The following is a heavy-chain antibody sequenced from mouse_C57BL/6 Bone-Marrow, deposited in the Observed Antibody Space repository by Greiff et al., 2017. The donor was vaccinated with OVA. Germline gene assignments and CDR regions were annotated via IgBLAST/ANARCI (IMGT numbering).Heavy chain of an antibody. CDR1: GYTFTSYT. CDR3: ARSGYDGRPPEFAY. V-gene: IGHV1-4*01. J-gene: IGHJ3*01. CDR2: INPSSGYT. D-gene: IGHD2-14*01. Sequence: VQLQQSGADLARPGASVKMSCKASGYTFTSYTMHWVKQRPGQGLEWIGYINPSSGYTKYNQKFKDKATLTADKSSSTAYMQLSSLTSEDSAVYYCARSGYDGRPPEFAYWGQGTLVTVSA.